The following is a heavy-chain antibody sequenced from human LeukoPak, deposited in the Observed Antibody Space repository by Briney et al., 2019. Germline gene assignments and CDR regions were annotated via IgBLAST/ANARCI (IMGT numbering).Heavy chain of an antibody. CDR3: ARAGVDRDGYNPSDY. J-gene: IGHJ4*02. Sequence: ASVKVSCKASGGTFSSYAISWVRQAPGQGLEWMGGIIPIFGTANYAQKFQGRVTITADESTSTAYMELSSLRSDDTAVYYCARAGVDRDGYNPSDYWGQGTLVTVSS. D-gene: IGHD5-24*01. V-gene: IGHV1-69*13. CDR2: IIPIFGTA. CDR1: GGTFSSYA.